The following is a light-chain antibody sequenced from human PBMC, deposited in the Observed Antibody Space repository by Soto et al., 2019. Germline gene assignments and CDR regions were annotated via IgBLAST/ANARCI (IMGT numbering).Light chain of an antibody. CDR2: GVS. V-gene: IGKV3-15*01. Sequence: IVMTQFPATLSVSPWERVTLSCRASQSFTSNLAWYQQKPGQAPRLLIYGVSTRATDIPDRFSGSGSGTEFTLTISSLQSEDLAVYYCQQYNNWPRTFGQGTRLEIK. J-gene: IGKJ5*01. CDR3: QQYNNWPRT. CDR1: QSFTSN.